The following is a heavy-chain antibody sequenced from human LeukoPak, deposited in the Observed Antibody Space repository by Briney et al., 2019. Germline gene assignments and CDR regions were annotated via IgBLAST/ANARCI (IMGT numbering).Heavy chain of an antibody. V-gene: IGHV3-21*01. Sequence: GGSLRLSCAASGFTFSTYAMNWVRQAPGKGLEWVSSISRGTDHIYYADSVKGRFTISRDNAKSSLYLQMNSLRAEDTAVYYCAADSEFDITASFDFWGQGTLVTVSS. CDR3: AADSEFDITASFDF. J-gene: IGHJ4*02. D-gene: IGHD3-10*01. CDR2: ISRGTDHI. CDR1: GFTFSTYA.